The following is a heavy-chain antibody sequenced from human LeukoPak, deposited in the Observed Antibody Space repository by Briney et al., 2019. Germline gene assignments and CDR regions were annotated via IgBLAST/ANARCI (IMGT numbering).Heavy chain of an antibody. D-gene: IGHD3-22*01. CDR1: GFTFSSYS. Sequence: GGSLRLSCAASGFTFSSYSMNWVRQAPGKGLEWVSYISSSNSTIYYADSVKGRFTISRDNAKNSLYLQMNSLRDEDTAVYYCARARGGYDSSGYYYVPEYFDYWGQGTLVTVSS. CDR3: ARARGGYDSSGYYYVPEYFDY. CDR2: ISSSNSTI. V-gene: IGHV3-48*02. J-gene: IGHJ4*02.